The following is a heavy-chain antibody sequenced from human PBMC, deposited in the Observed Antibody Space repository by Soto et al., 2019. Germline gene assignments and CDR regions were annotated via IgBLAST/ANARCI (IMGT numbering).Heavy chain of an antibody. CDR2: INPSSGET. Sequence: ASVKVSCKASGYTFIDYFIQWVRQAPGQGLEWMGWINPSSGETTYAQKFQGRFTISRDNAKRSLYLQMNSLRAEDTAVYYCARPPGSWGQGTLVTVSS. CDR1: GYTFIDYF. V-gene: IGHV1-2*02. CDR3: ARPPGS. J-gene: IGHJ5*02.